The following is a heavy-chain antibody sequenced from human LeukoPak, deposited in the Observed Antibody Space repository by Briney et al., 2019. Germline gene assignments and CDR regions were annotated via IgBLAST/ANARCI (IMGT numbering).Heavy chain of an antibody. CDR1: GFTFSNAW. Sequence: PPGSLRLSCAASGFTFSNAWMSWVRQAPGKGLEWVGRIKSKTDVGTTDYAAPVKGTFTTSRDDSKNTLYLQMNSMKPEDTAVYYCTTESYYDSSGYYDSEYWGEGTLVTVSS. V-gene: IGHV3-15*01. J-gene: IGHJ4*02. D-gene: IGHD3-22*01. CDR2: IKSKTDVGTT. CDR3: TTESYYDSSGYYDSEY.